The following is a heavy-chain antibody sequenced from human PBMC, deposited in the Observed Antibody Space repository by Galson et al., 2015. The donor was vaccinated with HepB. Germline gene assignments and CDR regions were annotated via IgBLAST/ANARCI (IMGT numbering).Heavy chain of an antibody. D-gene: IGHD6-6*01. Sequence: LEWIECIYYSGSTYYNPSLKSRVSISVDTSKNQFSLKMVSVNAADTAVYYCARAGPSSSALFDYWGQGALVTVSS. V-gene: IGHV4-31*02. J-gene: IGHJ4*02. CDR3: ARAGPSSSALFDY. CDR2: IYYSGST.